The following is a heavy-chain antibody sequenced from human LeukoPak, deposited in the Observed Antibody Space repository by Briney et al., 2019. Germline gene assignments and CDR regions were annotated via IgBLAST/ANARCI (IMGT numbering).Heavy chain of an antibody. V-gene: IGHV3-23*01. Sequence: PGGSLRLSCAASGLTFSSYAMSWVRQAPGKGLEWVSAISGSGGSTHYADSVKGRFTISRDNSKNTLYLQMNSLRAEDTAVYYCAKDLGSGWLARTTYYFDYWGQGTLVTVSS. CDR3: AKDLGSGWLARTTYYFDY. CDR1: GLTFSSYA. D-gene: IGHD5-24*01. J-gene: IGHJ4*02. CDR2: ISGSGGST.